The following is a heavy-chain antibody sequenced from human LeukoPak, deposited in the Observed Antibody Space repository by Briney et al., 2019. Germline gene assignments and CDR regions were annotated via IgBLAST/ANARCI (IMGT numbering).Heavy chain of an antibody. D-gene: IGHD3-10*01. V-gene: IGHV3-13*01. Sequence: PGWSLRLSCAASGFRFSDYDMHWVRQVAGKGLEWVSFIGTAGDTYYPGSVKGRFTISREDAKNSIFLQMNNLRAGDTAVYYCVRGPLWFGELSPYFDYWGQGTLVTVSS. CDR2: IGTAGDT. CDR1: GFRFSDYD. CDR3: VRGPLWFGELSPYFDY. J-gene: IGHJ4*02.